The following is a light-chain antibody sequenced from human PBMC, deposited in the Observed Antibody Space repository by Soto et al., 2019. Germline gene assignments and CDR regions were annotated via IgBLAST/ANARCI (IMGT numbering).Light chain of an antibody. V-gene: IGKV3-20*01. J-gene: IGKJ1*01. CDR1: QSVSSSY. CDR3: QQYGSSPKT. CDR2: GAS. Sequence: IVVTQSAGTLSLSPVERATLSCRASQSVSSSYLAWYQQKPGQAPRLLIYGASSRATGIPDRFSGSGSGTDFTLTISRLEPEDFAVYYCQQYGSSPKTFGQGTKVDIK.